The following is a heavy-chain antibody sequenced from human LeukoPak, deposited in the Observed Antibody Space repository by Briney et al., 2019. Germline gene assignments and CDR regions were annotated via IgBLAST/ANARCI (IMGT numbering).Heavy chain of an antibody. V-gene: IGHV3-48*02. D-gene: IGHD1-26*01. J-gene: IGHJ4*02. Sequence: PGGSLRLSCAASGVSFSSYSMNWVRQAPGKGLEWVSYISSGSTAIYYADSVKGRFTVSRDNAKNSLSLQMNSLRDDDTAVYFCARNVGELLDYWGQGALVTVSS. CDR3: ARNVGELLDY. CDR2: ISSGSTAI. CDR1: GVSFSSYS.